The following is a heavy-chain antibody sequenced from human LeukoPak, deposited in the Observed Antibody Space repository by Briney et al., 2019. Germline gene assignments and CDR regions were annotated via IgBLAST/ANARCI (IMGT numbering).Heavy chain of an antibody. V-gene: IGHV4-39*01. D-gene: IGHD6-13*01. CDR1: GGSISSSSYY. J-gene: IGHJ4*02. Sequence: SETLSLTCTVSGGSISSSSYYWGWIRQPPGKGLEWIGSIYYSGSTYYNPSLKSRVTISVDTSKNQFSLKLSSVTAADTAVYYCARRTGGSSWDAFDYWGQGTLVTVSS. CDR3: ARRTGGSSWDAFDY. CDR2: IYYSGST.